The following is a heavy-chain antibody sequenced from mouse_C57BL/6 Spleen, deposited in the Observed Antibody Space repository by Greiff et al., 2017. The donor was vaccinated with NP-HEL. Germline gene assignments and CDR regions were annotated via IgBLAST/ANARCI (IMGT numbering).Heavy chain of an antibody. CDR2: IHPNSGST. CDR3: ARGVYDGYYLYYFDY. Sequence: VQLQQPGAELVKPGASVKLSCKASGYTFTSYWMHWVKQRPGQGLEWIGMIHPNSGSTNYNEKFKSKATLTVDKSSSTAYMQLSSLTSEDSAVYYCARGVYDGYYLYYFDYWGQGTTLTVSS. CDR1: GYTFTSYW. J-gene: IGHJ2*01. V-gene: IGHV1-64*01. D-gene: IGHD2-3*01.